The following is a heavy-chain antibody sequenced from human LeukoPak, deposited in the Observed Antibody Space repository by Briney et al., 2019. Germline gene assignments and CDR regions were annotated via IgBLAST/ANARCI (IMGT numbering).Heavy chain of an antibody. CDR3: ARRAVGATFRGAFDI. CDR1: GGSISSSSYY. CDR2: IYYSGTT. D-gene: IGHD1-26*01. Sequence: PSETLSLTCTVSGGSISSSSYYWGWIRRPPGKGLEWIGSIYYSGTTYYNPSLKSRVTISVDTSKNQFSLKLSSVTAADTAVYYCARRAVGATFRGAFDIWGQGTMVTVPS. J-gene: IGHJ3*02. V-gene: IGHV4-39*01.